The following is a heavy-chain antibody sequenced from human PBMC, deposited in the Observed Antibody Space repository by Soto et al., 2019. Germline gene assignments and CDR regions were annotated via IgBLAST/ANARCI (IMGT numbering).Heavy chain of an antibody. J-gene: IGHJ6*02. CDR3: ARMYNSGFYRPEGDYFFYGMDV. CDR1: GDSISDYY. Sequence: SSETLSLTCTVSGDSISDYYWSWIRQPAGKGLEWIGRFYYSGNTKSNPSLKSRVTMSADTSKNQFSLSLRSVTAADSAIYYCARMYNSGFYRPEGDYFFYGMDVWAQGTTVTVSS. V-gene: IGHV4-4*07. CDR2: FYYSGNT. D-gene: IGHD6-19*01.